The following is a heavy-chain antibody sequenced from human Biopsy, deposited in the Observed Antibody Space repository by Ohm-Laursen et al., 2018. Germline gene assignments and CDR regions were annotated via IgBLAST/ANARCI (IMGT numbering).Heavy chain of an antibody. J-gene: IGHJ6*02. Sequence: SETLSLTCTVSGDSIGTFYWNWIRQSPGKGLEWIGYIYYTGSTNYNPSLRSRVTISLDTSVNQISLKLNSVTAADTAVYYCAREEEYTRSRSRSHFYYAMDVWGPGSTVTVSS. CDR1: GDSIGTFY. CDR3: AREEEYTRSRSRSHFYYAMDV. V-gene: IGHV4-59*01. CDR2: IYYTGST. D-gene: IGHD1-1*01.